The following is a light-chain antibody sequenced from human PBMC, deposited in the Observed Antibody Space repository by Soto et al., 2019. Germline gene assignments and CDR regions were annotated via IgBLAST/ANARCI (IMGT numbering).Light chain of an antibody. V-gene: IGKV1-39*01. CDR1: QSINYY. Sequence: DIQMTQSPSSLSAPVGDRVTITCRASQSINYYLNWYQQKVGEPPKLLIYAASSLQSGVPSRFSGSGSGADYTLTISRLQPEDFATYYCQQTYSIPRAFGQGTEVEIK. CDR3: QQTYSIPRA. CDR2: AAS. J-gene: IGKJ1*01.